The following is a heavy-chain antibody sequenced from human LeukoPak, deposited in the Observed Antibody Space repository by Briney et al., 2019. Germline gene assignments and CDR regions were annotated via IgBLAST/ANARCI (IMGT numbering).Heavy chain of an antibody. CDR3: ARHISSGGTSAHFDY. CDR1: GSMYNYY. V-gene: IGHV4-59*08. D-gene: IGHD4-23*01. J-gene: IGHJ4*02. Sequence: PSETLSLTCTVSGSMYNYYWSWIRQPPGKGLEWIGYIHYIGSTNYNPSLKSRVTMSLDTSNNQVSLRLNSVTAADTAVYYCARHISSGGTSAHFDYWGQGTLVTVSS. CDR2: IHYIGST.